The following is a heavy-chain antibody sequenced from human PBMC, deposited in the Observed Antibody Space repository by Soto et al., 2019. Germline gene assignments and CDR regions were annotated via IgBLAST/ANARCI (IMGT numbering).Heavy chain of an antibody. CDR2: SDPRDSYT. V-gene: IGHV5-10-1*01. D-gene: IGHD2-15*01. Sequence: GASLKISCKTSGYTFADYRITWVRQMPGKGLEWMGTSDPRDSYTDYSPSFQGHVTISVDKSTRTAFVEWSSLKASDTAMYYCARRRGTLGRVCFDSWGQGTLVTVSS. J-gene: IGHJ5*01. CDR1: GYTFADYR. CDR3: ARRRGTLGRVCFDS.